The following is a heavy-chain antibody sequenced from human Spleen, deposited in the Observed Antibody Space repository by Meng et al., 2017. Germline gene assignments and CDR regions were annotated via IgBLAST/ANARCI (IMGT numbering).Heavy chain of an antibody. CDR1: GFYFSNAW. Sequence: GESLKISCAASGFYFSNAWMSWVRQAPGKGLEYVSAISSNGGSTYYADSVKGRFTISRDNSKNTLYLQMGSLRAEDTAVYYCAREGMTKYYFDYWGQGTLVTVSS. V-gene: IGHV3-64*02. D-gene: IGHD1-14*01. CDR3: AREGMTKYYFDY. CDR2: ISSNGGST. J-gene: IGHJ4*02.